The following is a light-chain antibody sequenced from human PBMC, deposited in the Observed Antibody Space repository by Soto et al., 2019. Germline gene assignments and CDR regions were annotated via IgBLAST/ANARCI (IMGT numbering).Light chain of an antibody. Sequence: DIELTQSPSSLSSSVGDRVTITCRASQTVSSYFAWYQQKPGKVPELLIYATSTLQSGAPSRFSGSGSRTDFTLTISSLQHEDVATYYCHKYNHAPTFGGGTKVEIK. CDR2: ATS. V-gene: IGKV1-27*01. J-gene: IGKJ4*01. CDR1: QTVSSY. CDR3: HKYNHAPT.